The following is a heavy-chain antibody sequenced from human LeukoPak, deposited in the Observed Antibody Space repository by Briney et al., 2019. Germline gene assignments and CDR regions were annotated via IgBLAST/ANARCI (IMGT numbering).Heavy chain of an antibody. J-gene: IGHJ4*02. CDR1: GGSISSGSYY. D-gene: IGHD3-3*01. CDR2: IYTSGST. Sequence: SQTLSLTCTVSGGSISSGSYYWSWIRQPAGKGLEWIGRIYTSGSTNYNPSLKSRVTISVDTSKNQFSLKLSSVTAADTAVYYCASHDFWSGNNDYWGQGTLVIVSS. CDR3: ASHDFWSGNNDY. V-gene: IGHV4-61*02.